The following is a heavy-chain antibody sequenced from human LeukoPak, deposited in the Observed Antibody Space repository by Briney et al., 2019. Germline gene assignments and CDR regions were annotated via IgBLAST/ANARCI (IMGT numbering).Heavy chain of an antibody. CDR3: ARGPITMVRGVIITVGVAWFDP. D-gene: IGHD3-10*01. CDR2: INPSGGST. J-gene: IGHJ5*02. CDR1: GYTFTSYY. V-gene: IGHV1-46*01. Sequence: ASVKVFCKASGYTFTSYYMHWVRQAPGQGLEWMGIINPSGGSTSYAQKFQGRVTMTRDTSTSTVYMELSSLRSEDTAVYYCARGPITMVRGVIITVGVAWFDPWGQGTLVTVSS.